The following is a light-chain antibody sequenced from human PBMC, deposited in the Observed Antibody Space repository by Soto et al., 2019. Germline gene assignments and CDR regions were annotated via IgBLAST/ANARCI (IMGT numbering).Light chain of an antibody. CDR1: QGISSW. Sequence: DIQMTQSPSFVSASVGDRVTITCRASQGISSWLAWYQHKPGRAPKLLIHAASSLESRVPSRFSGSGSGTDFTLTMTSLQPEDFATYYCQQTTSFPLTFGGGTKVEIK. J-gene: IGKJ4*01. V-gene: IGKV1-12*01. CDR3: QQTTSFPLT. CDR2: AAS.